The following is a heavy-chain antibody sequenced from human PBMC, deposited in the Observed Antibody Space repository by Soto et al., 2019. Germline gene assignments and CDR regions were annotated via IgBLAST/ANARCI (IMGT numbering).Heavy chain of an antibody. V-gene: IGHV2-70*11. CDR1: GFSLSTSGMC. CDR2: IDWDDDK. J-gene: IGHJ6*02. Sequence: SGPTLVNPTQTLTLTCTFSGFSLSTSGMCVSWIRQPPGKALEWLARIDWDDDKYYSTSLKTRLTISKDTSKNQVVLTMTNMDPVDTATYYCARISRITMVRGSENYYYYGMDVWGQGTTVTVSS. D-gene: IGHD3-10*01. CDR3: ARISRITMVRGSENYYYYGMDV.